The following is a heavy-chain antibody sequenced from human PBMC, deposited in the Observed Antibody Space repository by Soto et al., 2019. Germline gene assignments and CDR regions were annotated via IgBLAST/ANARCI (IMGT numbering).Heavy chain of an antibody. CDR2: ISASDDST. D-gene: IGHD1-26*01. CDR1: GFTLSNYA. J-gene: IGHJ4*02. CDR3: AKDTSMGPGSYSYFDS. V-gene: IGHV3-23*01. Sequence: GGSLRLSCAASGFTLSNYAMNWVRQAPGKGLEWVSIISASDDSTYYADSVKGRFTISRDNSKDTLYLQISSLRAEDTATYYSAKDTSMGPGSYSYFDSWGQGTLVTVSS.